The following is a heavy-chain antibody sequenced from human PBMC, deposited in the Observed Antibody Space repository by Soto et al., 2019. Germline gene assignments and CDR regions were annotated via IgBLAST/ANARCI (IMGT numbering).Heavy chain of an antibody. Sequence: SETLSLTCTVSGGSISSSSYYWGWIRQPPGKGLEWIGSIYYSGSTYYNPSLKSRVTISVDTSKNQFSLKLSSVTAADTAVYYCARLQRPYEGDGAFDIWGQGTMVTVSS. CDR2: IYYSGST. CDR3: ARLQRPYEGDGAFDI. J-gene: IGHJ3*02. D-gene: IGHD3-16*01. V-gene: IGHV4-39*01. CDR1: GGSISSSSYY.